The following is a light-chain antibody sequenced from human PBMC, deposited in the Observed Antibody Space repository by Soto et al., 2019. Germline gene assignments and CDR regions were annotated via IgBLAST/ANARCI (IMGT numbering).Light chain of an antibody. Sequence: DIQWTQSPSFLSASVLNRVTITCLASQGISSYLPWYQQKPGKAPNLLMYGASYLKSGVPTRFSGSGSGTDFTLTISSLQPEDFAIYYCQQTYTTPEITFGQGTRLEIK. J-gene: IGKJ5*01. V-gene: IGKV1-39*01. CDR3: QQTYTTPEIT. CDR1: QGISSY. CDR2: GAS.